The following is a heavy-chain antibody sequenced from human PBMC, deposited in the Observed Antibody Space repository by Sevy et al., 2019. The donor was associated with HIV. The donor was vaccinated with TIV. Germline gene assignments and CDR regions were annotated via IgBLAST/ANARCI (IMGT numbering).Heavy chain of an antibody. V-gene: IGHV4-59*01. J-gene: IGHJ4*02. CDR2: IYKSGTT. D-gene: IGHD3-3*01. Sequence: SETLSLRCTVSGDSITSSYWSWIRQPPGKGLEWLGYIYKSGTTNYNPSLKSRATISVDTSKNHFSLKLTAVTAADTAVYYCARLHTIFGLVMGFYFDNWGQGTLVTVSS. CDR1: GDSITSSY. CDR3: ARLHTIFGLVMGFYFDN.